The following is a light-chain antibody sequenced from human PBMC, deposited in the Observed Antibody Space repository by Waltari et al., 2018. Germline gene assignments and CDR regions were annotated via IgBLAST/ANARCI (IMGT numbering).Light chain of an antibody. CDR3: GTWDSSLSAAV. J-gene: IGLJ3*02. CDR1: SSNIGLNY. V-gene: IGLV1-51*01. Sequence: QSVLTQPPSVSAAPGQKVAISCSGTSSNIGLNYVSWYQQFPEPPPKLPIYDNNKRPSGIPDRFAGSKSGTSATLGITGLQTGDEADYYCGTWDSSLSAAVFGGGTKLTVL. CDR2: DNN.